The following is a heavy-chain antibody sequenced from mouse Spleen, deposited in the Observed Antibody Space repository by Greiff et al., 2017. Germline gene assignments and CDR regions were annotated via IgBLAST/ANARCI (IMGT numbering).Heavy chain of an antibody. CDR3: ARDCSSYNWYFDV. Sequence: VQLQQSGAELAKPGASVKLSCKASGYTFTSYWMHWVKQRPGQGLEWIGYINPSSGYTKYNQKFKDKATLTADKSSSTAYMQLSSLTYEDSAVYYCARDCSSYNWYFDVWGAGTTVTVSS. CDR1: GYTFTSYW. D-gene: IGHD1-1*01. CDR2: INPSSGYT. J-gene: IGHJ1*01. V-gene: IGHV1-7*01.